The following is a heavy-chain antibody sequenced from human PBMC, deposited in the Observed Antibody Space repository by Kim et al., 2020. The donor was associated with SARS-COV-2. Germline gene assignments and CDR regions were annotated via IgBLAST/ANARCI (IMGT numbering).Heavy chain of an antibody. D-gene: IGHD3-22*01. Sequence: ADSGKGRFTITRDNAKHSLYLQMTSLRAEDTAVYYCASLVDSSGYYLDYWGQGTLVTVSS. V-gene: IGHV3-11*03. CDR3: ASLVDSSGYYLDY. J-gene: IGHJ4*02.